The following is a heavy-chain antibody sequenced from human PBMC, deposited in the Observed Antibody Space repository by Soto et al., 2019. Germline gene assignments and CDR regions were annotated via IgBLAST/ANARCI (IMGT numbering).Heavy chain of an antibody. D-gene: IGHD3-16*02. Sequence: QVQLQESGPGLVKPSEPLSLTCTASGGSISSYYWSWIRQPPGKGLEWIGYIFYSGSTNYNPSLKSRCTISVYTSKNQFSLKLSSVTAADTAVYDCARLYGLDAFDFWGHGTMVTFSS. CDR3: ARLYGLDAFDF. CDR2: IFYSGST. CDR1: GGSISSYY. V-gene: IGHV4-59*08. J-gene: IGHJ3*01.